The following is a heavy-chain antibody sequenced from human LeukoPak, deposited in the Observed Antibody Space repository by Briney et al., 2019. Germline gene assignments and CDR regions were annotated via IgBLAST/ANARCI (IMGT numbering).Heavy chain of an antibody. D-gene: IGHD2-2*01. CDR1: GGSFTGSNW. V-gene: IGHV4-4*02. J-gene: IGHJ5*02. CDR3: ARGPVIPAAMGCWFDP. Sequence: SETLSLTCAVSGGSFTGSNWWSWVRQPPGKGLEWIGEIYHSGSTNYNPSLKSRVTISVDNSKNQFSLKLSSVTAADTAVYYCARGPVIPAAMGCWFDPWGQGTLVTVSS. CDR2: IYHSGST.